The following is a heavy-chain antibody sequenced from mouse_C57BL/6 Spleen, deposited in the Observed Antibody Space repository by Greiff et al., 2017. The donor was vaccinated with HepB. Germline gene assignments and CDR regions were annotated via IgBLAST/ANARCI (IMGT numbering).Heavy chain of an antibody. J-gene: IGHJ1*03. Sequence: EVMLVESGGGLVKPGGSLKLSCAASGFTFSSYAMSWVRQTPEKRLEWVATISDGGSYTYYPDNVKGRFTISRDNAKNNLYLQMSHLKSEDTAMYYCARPYGNFGYFDVWGTGTTVTVSS. D-gene: IGHD2-1*01. V-gene: IGHV5-4*03. CDR2: ISDGGSYT. CDR1: GFTFSSYA. CDR3: ARPYGNFGYFDV.